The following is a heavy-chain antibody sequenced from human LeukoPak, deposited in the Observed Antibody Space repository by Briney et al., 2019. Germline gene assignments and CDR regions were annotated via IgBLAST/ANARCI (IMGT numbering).Heavy chain of an antibody. CDR2: IYYSGNT. CDR3: ARGDSGYNYGYVDY. J-gene: IGHJ4*02. V-gene: IGHV4-39*01. Sequence: SETLSLTCTVSGGSISSSSYYWGWIRQPPGGGLEWIGSIYYSGNTYYDPSLKSRVTISVDTSKNQFSLKLSSVTAADTAVYYCARGDSGYNYGYVDYWGQGTLVTVSS. CDR1: GGSISSSSYY. D-gene: IGHD5-18*01.